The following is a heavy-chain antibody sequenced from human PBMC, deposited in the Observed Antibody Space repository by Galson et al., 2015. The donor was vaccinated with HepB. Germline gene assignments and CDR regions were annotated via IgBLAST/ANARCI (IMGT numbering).Heavy chain of an antibody. CDR3: AREDGVQLWWRNAGRGMDV. Sequence: ETLSLTCTVSGDSISSYYWSWIRQPPGKGLEWIGYIYYSGSTNYNPSLKSRVTISVDTSKNQFSLKLSSVTAADTAVYYCAREDGVQLWWRNAGRGMDVWGQGTTVTVSS. D-gene: IGHD5-18*01. CDR1: GDSISSYY. J-gene: IGHJ6*02. V-gene: IGHV4-59*01. CDR2: IYYSGST.